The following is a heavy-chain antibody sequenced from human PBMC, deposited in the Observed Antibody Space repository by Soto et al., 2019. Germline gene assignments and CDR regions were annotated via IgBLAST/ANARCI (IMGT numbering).Heavy chain of an antibody. V-gene: IGHV1-8*01. CDR1: GYTFTSYD. J-gene: IGHJ6*03. CDR2: MNPNRGNT. Sequence: QVQLVQSGAEVKKPGASVKVSCKASGYTFTSYDINWVRQATGQGLEWMGWMNPNRGNTGYAQKFQGRVTMTRNTSISTAYMELSSMRSEDTAVYYCARGDYYYYYMDVWGKGTTVTVSS. CDR3: ARGDYYYYYMDV.